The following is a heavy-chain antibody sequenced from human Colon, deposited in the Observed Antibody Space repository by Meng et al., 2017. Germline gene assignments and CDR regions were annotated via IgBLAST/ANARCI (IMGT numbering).Heavy chain of an antibody. CDR2: IYHSGST. D-gene: IGHD4/OR15-4a*01. J-gene: IGHJ5*02. Sequence: QLQLQESGSGLVKPSQTLSLTCAVSGGSISSGGYSWSWIRQPPGKGLEWIGYIYHSGSTYYNPSLKSRVTISVDRSKNQFSLNLNSVAAADTAIYYCARVTMDSFFLDPWGQGSLVTVSS. V-gene: IGHV4-30-2*01. CDR1: GGSISSGGYS. CDR3: ARVTMDSFFLDP.